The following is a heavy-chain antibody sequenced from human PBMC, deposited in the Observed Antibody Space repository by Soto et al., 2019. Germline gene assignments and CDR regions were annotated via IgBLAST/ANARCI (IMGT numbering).Heavy chain of an antibody. CDR2: ISRDGRTT. V-gene: IGHV3-30*03. CDR3: TGEVASGY. J-gene: IGHJ4*02. Sequence: QVQLVESGGGVVQPGRSLRLSCAVSGFTVSSYGMHWVRQAPGKGLEWVAVISRDGRTTFYADSVKGRFTISTDNSRNTLFLEMNSLRDDDMAVYYCTGEVASGYWGQGTLVTVSP. D-gene: IGHD2-8*02. CDR1: GFTVSSYG.